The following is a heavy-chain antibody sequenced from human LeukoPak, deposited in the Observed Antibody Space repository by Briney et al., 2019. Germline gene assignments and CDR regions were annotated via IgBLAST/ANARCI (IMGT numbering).Heavy chain of an antibody. CDR3: ARELRYCSSTSCDPSYMDV. Sequence: GSSVKVSCKASGGTFSSYAISWVRQAPGQGLEWMGGIIPIFGAANYAQKFQGRVTITTDESTSTAYMELSSLRSEDTAVYYCARELRYCSSTSCDPSYMDVWGKGTTVTVSS. J-gene: IGHJ6*03. V-gene: IGHV1-69*05. CDR2: IIPIFGAA. D-gene: IGHD2-2*01. CDR1: GGTFSSYA.